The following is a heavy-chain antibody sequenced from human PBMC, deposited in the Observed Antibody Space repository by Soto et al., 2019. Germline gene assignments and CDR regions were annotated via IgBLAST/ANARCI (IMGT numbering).Heavy chain of an antibody. Sequence: GASVKVSCKASGYTFTIYGISWVRQAPGQGLEWMGWISAYNGNTNYAQKLQGRVTMTTDTSTSTAYMELRSLRSDDTAVYYCARDLEDYDILTGPFDYWGQGTLVTVSS. J-gene: IGHJ4*02. CDR2: ISAYNGNT. V-gene: IGHV1-18*01. CDR1: GYTFTIYG. CDR3: ARDLEDYDILTGPFDY. D-gene: IGHD3-9*01.